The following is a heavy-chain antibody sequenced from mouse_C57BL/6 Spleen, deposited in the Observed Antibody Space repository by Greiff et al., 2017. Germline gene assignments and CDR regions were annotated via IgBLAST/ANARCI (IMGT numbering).Heavy chain of an antibody. V-gene: IGHV1-22*01. Sequence: VQLQQSGPELVKPGASVKMSCKASGYTFTDYNMHWVKQSHGKSLEWIGYINPNNGGTSYNQKFKGKATLTVNKSSSTAYMELRSLTSEDSAVYYCAREPQLRLRAMDYWGQGTSVTVSS. CDR2: INPNNGGT. J-gene: IGHJ4*01. D-gene: IGHD3-2*02. CDR3: AREPQLRLRAMDY. CDR1: GYTFTDYN.